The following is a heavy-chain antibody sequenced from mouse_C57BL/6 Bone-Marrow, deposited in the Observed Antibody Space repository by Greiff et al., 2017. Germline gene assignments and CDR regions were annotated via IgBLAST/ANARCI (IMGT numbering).Heavy chain of an antibody. CDR3: ARNVLLRFDY. V-gene: IGHV2-2*01. Sequence: VMLVESGPGLVQPAPSLSITCTASGFSLTNYGVHWVRQSPGKGLEWLGVICSGGSTDYNAAFIPRLSISKDNSTSQVFFQMNSLQADDTAIYYCARNVLLRFDYWGQGTTLTVA. D-gene: IGHD1-1*01. CDR2: ICSGGST. J-gene: IGHJ2*01. CDR1: GFSLTNYG.